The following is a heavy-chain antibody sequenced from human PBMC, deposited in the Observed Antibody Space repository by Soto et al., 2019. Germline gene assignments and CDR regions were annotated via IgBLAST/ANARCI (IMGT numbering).Heavy chain of an antibody. V-gene: IGHV4-39*01. Sequence: SETLSLTCSVSGGSVSISTYYWAWVRQTPGKGLEWLGSILHSGSTYYNPSLKSRLTLSVDTSEDQFSLNLSSVTATATGVYYCATLPAAMYFYGSDVWGPGTTVTVSS. CDR1: GGSVSISTYY. D-gene: IGHD2-2*01. J-gene: IGHJ6*02. CDR3: ATLPAAMYFYGSDV. CDR2: ILHSGST.